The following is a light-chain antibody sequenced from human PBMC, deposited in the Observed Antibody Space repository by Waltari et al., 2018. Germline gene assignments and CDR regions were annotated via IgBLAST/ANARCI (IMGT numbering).Light chain of an antibody. V-gene: IGLV1-44*01. CDR3: ASWDDSLNGHWV. CDR1: SSHLGTYV. J-gene: IGLJ3*02. CDR2: RND. Sequence: QSVLPQPPSASGTPGQRVTISCSGTSSHLGTYVVNWYQQVPGTAPKLLTYRNDLRPSGVPDRFSASKSGTSASLAISGLQSEDEAEYYCASWDDSLNGHWVFGGGTKVTVL.